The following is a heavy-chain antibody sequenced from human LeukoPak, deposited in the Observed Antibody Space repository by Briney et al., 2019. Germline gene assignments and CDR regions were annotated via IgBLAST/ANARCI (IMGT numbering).Heavy chain of an antibody. CDR2: IKQDGSEK. J-gene: IGHJ5*02. V-gene: IGHV3-7*01. CDR1: GFTFSSYW. D-gene: IGHD2-2*01. Sequence: PGGSLGLSCAASGFTFSSYWMSWVRQAPGKGLEWVANIKQDGSEKYYVDSVKGRFTISRDNAKNSLYLQMNSLRAEDTAAYYCAREVHEYQLLNNWFDPWGQGTLVTVSS. CDR3: AREVHEYQLLNNWFDP.